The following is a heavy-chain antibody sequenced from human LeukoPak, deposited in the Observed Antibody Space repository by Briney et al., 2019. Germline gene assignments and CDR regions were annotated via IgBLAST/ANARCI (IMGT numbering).Heavy chain of an antibody. J-gene: IGHJ6*02. V-gene: IGHV3-23*01. CDR3: AKGGLQFYYYGMDV. Sequence: GGSLRLSCAASGFTFSSYAMSWVRQAPGKGLEWVSAISGSGGSTYYADSVKGRFTISRDNSKNTLYLQMNSLRAEDTAVYYCAKGGLQFYYYGMDVWGQGTTVTVSS. CDR2: ISGSGGST. D-gene: IGHD2-15*01. CDR1: GFTFSSYA.